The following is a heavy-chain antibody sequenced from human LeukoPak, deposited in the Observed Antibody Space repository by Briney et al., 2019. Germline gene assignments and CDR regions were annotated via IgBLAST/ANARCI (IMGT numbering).Heavy chain of an antibody. Sequence: GASVKVSCKASGYTFTGQYMHWVRQDPGQGLEWMGWINPNTGGTRYAQKFQGRVTLTRDTSISTVYMELSRLTSDDTAFYYCARERTARPFDNWGQGTLVTVSP. D-gene: IGHD5-18*01. CDR1: GYTFTGQY. CDR3: ARERTARPFDN. V-gene: IGHV1-2*02. CDR2: INPNTGGT. J-gene: IGHJ4*02.